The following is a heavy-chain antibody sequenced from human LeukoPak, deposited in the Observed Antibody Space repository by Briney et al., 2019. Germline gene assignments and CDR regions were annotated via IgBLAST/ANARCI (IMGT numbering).Heavy chain of an antibody. Sequence: ASVTVSCTVSGYTLTELSMHWVRQAPGKGLEWMGGFDPEDGETIYAQKFQGRVTMTEDTSTDTAYMELSGLRSEDTAVYYCATGYSSSWFDYWGQGTLVTVSS. CDR3: ATGYSSSWFDY. D-gene: IGHD6-13*01. CDR2: FDPEDGET. V-gene: IGHV1-24*01. CDR1: GYTLTELS. J-gene: IGHJ4*02.